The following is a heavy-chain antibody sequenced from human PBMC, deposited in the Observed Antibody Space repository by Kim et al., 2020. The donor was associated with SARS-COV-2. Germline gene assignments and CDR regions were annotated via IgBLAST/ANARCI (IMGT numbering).Heavy chain of an antibody. CDR1: GFTFSDYY. V-gene: IGHV3-11*04. CDR2: ISSSGSTI. D-gene: IGHD3-22*01. J-gene: IGHJ4*02. CDR3: ASYAGGYDSSEGPFDY. Sequence: GGSLRLSCAASGFTFSDYYMSWIRQAPGKGLEWVSYISSSGSTIYYADSVKGRFTISRDNAKNSLYLQMNSLRAEDTAVYYFASYAGGYDSSEGPFDYWGQGTLVTVSS.